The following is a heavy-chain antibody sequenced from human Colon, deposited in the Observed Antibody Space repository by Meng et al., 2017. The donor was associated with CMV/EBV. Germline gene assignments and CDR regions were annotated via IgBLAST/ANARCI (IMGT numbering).Heavy chain of an antibody. Sequence: GGSLRLSCAASGFTFSSHWMNWVRQAPGKGLEWVANIKEDGSRECYVDSVKGRFTISRDNAKNSLYLQMNSLRAEDTGVYYGARTNWFDPWGQGTLVTVSS. V-gene: IGHV3-7*01. CDR3: ARTNWFDP. J-gene: IGHJ5*02. CDR1: GFTFSSHW. CDR2: IKEDGSRE.